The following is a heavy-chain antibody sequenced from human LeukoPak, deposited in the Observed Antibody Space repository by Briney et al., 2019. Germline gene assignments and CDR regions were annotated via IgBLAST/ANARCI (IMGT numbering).Heavy chain of an antibody. V-gene: IGHV3-7*03. Sequence: GGSLRLSCAASGFTFSNYWMNWVRQAPGKGLEWVANIKQDGSEKYYVDSVKGRFTLSRDSAKNSLYLQMNSLRAEDTAVYYCARAEWSNWYFDLWGRGTLVTVSS. J-gene: IGHJ2*01. CDR3: ARAEWSNWYFDL. CDR1: GFTFSNYW. D-gene: IGHD3-3*01. CDR2: IKQDGSEK.